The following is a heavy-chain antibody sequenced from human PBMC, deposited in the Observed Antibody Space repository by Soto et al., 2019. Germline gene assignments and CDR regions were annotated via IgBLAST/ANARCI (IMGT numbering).Heavy chain of an antibody. CDR3: RTSSRFGTDV. CDR2: IYSTGST. J-gene: IGHJ6*01. CDR1: GGSIRSSSY. D-gene: IGHD6-13*01. V-gene: IGHV4-39*01. Sequence: QLQLQESGPGLVKPSETLSLTCSVSGGSIRSSSYWGWIRQPPGKGLEWSGSIYSTGSTYYNPSLRRPVTISVDTSKNQSSLNLTSVTAADTALYYCRTSSRFGTDVWGQGTAVTVSS.